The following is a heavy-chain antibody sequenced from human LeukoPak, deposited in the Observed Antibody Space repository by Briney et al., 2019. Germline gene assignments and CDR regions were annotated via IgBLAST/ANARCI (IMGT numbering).Heavy chain of an antibody. J-gene: IGHJ4*02. CDR3: TAGVGHSDFDY. CDR1: GFTLSNAW. V-gene: IGHV3-15*01. CDR2: VKSKSNGGTT. Sequence: GGSLRLSCAASGFTLSNAWMSWVRQAPGKGLEWVGRVKSKSNGGTTGYAAPVKGRFTISRDDSKNTYLQMNSLKSEDTAVYFCTAGVGHSDFDYWGQGTLVTVSS. D-gene: IGHD2-8*01.